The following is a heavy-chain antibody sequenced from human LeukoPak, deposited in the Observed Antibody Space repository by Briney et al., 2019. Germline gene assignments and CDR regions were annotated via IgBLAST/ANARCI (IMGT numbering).Heavy chain of an antibody. CDR2: IYYSGST. CDR1: GGSISSSSYY. J-gene: IGHJ4*02. Sequence: PSETLSLTCTVSGGSISSSSYYWGWIRQPPGKGLEWTGSIYYSGSTYYNPSLKSRVTISVDTSKNQFSLKLSSVTAADTAVYYCARRRFVTVAGMIDYWGQGTLVTVSS. V-gene: IGHV4-39*01. D-gene: IGHD6-19*01. CDR3: ARRRFVTVAGMIDY.